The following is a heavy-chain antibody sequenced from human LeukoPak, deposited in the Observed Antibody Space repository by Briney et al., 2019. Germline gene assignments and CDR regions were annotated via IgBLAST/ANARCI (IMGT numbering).Heavy chain of an antibody. V-gene: IGHV3-30*04. D-gene: IGHD3-10*01. CDR3: AREEWFGDSSGVYNWFDP. CDR2: ISYDGSNE. J-gene: IGHJ5*02. Sequence: GGSLRLSCAASGFTFSSYVMHWVRQAPGKGLEWVAIISYDGSNEYYADSVKGRFTISRDNSKNTLYLQMNSLRAEDTAVYYCAREEWFGDSSGVYNWFDPWGQGTLVTVSS. CDR1: GFTFSSYV.